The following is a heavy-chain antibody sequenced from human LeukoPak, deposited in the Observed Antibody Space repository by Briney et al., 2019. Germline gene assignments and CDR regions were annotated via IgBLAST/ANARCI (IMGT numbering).Heavy chain of an antibody. CDR2: IYFSGST. V-gene: IGHV4-4*02. CDR3: ARDEVVVVAAISRYYYYGMDV. D-gene: IGHD2-15*01. CDR1: GGSISSSTL. J-gene: IGHJ6*02. Sequence: SGTLSLTCAVSGGSISSSTLWSWVRQTPGKGLEWIGSIYFSGSTYYNPSLKSRVTISVDTSKNQFSLKLSSVTAADTAVYYCARDEVVVVAAISRYYYYGMDVWGQGTTVTVSS.